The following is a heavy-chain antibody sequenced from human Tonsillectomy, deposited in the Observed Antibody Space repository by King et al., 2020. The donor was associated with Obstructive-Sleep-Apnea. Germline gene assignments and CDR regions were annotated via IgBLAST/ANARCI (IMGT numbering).Heavy chain of an antibody. CDR1: GFSLSTSVSTSGVG. CDR2: IYWDDEK. Sequence: TLKESGPTLVKPTQTLTLTCTFSGFSLSTSVSTSGVGVGWIRQPPGKALEWLALIYWDDEKRYSPSLKSRLTITKDTSKNQVVLSMTNMDPVDTGTYYCVHRPPLAYYFDYWGQGTLVTVSS. V-gene: IGHV2-5*02. CDR3: VHRPPLAYYFDY. J-gene: IGHJ4*02.